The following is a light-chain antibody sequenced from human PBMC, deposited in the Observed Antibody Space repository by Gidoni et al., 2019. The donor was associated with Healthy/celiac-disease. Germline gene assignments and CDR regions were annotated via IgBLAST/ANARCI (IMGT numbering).Light chain of an antibody. CDR1: QDISNY. CDR2: DAS. Sequence: DIQMTQSPSSLSASVGDRVTITCQASQDISNYLNWYQPKPGKAPKLLIYDASSLETGVPSRFSGSGSGTDFSFTISSLQPEDIATYYCQQYDSLPLTFGGGTKVEIE. CDR3: QQYDSLPLT. J-gene: IGKJ4*01. V-gene: IGKV1-33*01.